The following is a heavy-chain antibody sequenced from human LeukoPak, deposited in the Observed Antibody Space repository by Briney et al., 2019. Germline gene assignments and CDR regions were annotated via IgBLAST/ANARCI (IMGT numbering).Heavy chain of an antibody. CDR1: GFDFKTLG. J-gene: IGHJ2*01. D-gene: IGHD5-24*01. CDR3: ARDADGHLDL. Sequence: GGSLRLSCAASGFDFKTLGMSWARQAPGKGLEWVSAIGGSGNTIYYADSVQGRFTISRDNAKNSLHLQMNSLRVEDTAVYYCARDADGHLDLWGRGTLVTVSS. V-gene: IGHV3-21*04. CDR2: IGGSGNTI.